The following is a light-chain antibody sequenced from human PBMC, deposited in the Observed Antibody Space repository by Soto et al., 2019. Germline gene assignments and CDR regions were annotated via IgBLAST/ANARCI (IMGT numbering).Light chain of an antibody. CDR3: QQYGSSPRT. CDR2: ATS. V-gene: IGKV3-20*01. CDR1: QSVRSPY. J-gene: IGKJ1*01. Sequence: EIVLTQSPGTLSLSPGGRSTLSCVASQSVRSPYLAWFQQKPGQAPRLLIYATSTSAAAVPDRFSGSGSGTDFTLTISRLEPEDLAVYYCQQYGSSPRTFGQGTKVDIK.